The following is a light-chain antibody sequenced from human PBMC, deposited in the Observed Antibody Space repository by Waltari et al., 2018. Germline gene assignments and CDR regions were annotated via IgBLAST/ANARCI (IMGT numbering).Light chain of an antibody. CDR3: ISDIKNGAQYV. Sequence: QSALTQPASVSGSPGQSITISCTGTSSDFGAYNHVSWYQQHPGKAPILMIYDVNNRPSGFSSRFSGSKSGNGASLIISGLQPEDEADYYCISDIKNGAQYVFGSGTKVTVL. V-gene: IGLV2-14*03. J-gene: IGLJ1*01. CDR1: SSDFGAYNH. CDR2: DVN.